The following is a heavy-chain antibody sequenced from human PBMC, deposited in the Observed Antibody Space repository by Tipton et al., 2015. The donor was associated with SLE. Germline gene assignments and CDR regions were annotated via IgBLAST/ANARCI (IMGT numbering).Heavy chain of an antibody. CDR3: ARALSKRAADWFDP. CDR2: IYYSGST. Sequence: TLSLTCTVSGGSISSYYWSWIRQPPGKGLEWIGYIYYSGSTNYNPSLKSRVTISVDTSKNQFSLKLSSVTAADTAVYYCARALSKRAADWFDPWGQGTLVTVSS. J-gene: IGHJ5*02. D-gene: IGHD6-13*01. V-gene: IGHV4-59*12. CDR1: GGSISSYY.